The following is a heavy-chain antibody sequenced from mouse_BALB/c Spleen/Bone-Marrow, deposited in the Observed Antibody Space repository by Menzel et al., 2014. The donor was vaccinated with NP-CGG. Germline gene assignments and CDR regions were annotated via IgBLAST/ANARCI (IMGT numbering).Heavy chain of an antibody. Sequence: EVQLVESGGGLVKLGGSLKLSCAASGFTFSSYYMSWVRQTPEKRLELVAAINSNGDNTYYPDTVKGRFTIPRDNAKNTLYLQMSSLKSEDTALYYCAGSYYGSTFDYWGQGTTLTVSS. D-gene: IGHD1-1*01. J-gene: IGHJ2*01. CDR3: AGSYYGSTFDY. CDR1: GFTFSSYY. V-gene: IGHV5-6-2*01. CDR2: INSNGDNT.